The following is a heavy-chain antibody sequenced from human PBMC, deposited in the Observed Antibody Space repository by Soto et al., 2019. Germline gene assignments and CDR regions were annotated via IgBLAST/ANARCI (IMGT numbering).Heavy chain of an antibody. D-gene: IGHD2-15*01. Sequence: PSETLSLTCTVSGGSISSGSYYWSWIRQHPGKGLEWIGYIYSTESTNYNPSLKSRLSISVDMSASQFSLKLSSVTVADTAVYYCALQRDKGIGRGFDAFDIWGQGTMVTVSS. CDR2: IYSTEST. CDR3: ALQRDKGIGRGFDAFDI. CDR1: GGSISSGSYY. V-gene: IGHV4-31*03. J-gene: IGHJ3*02.